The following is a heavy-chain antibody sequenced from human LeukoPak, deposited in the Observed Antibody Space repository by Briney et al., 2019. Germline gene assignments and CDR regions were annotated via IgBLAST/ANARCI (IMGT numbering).Heavy chain of an antibody. CDR3: AKGWDSSGWYSDDAFDI. CDR2: ISGSGGST. J-gene: IGHJ3*02. V-gene: IGHV3-23*01. Sequence: GGSLRLXCAASGFTFSSYAMSWVRQAPGKGLEWVSAISGSGGSTYYADSVKGRFTISRDSSKNTLYLQMNSLRAEDTAVYYCAKGWDSSGWYSDDAFDIWGQGTMVTVSS. CDR1: GFTFSSYA. D-gene: IGHD6-19*01.